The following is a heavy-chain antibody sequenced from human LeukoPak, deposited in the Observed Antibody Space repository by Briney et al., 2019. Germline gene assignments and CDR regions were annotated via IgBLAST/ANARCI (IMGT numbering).Heavy chain of an antibody. CDR3: ARTGGYNWNVRDAFDI. CDR2: INPSGGST. Sequence: ASVKVSCKASGYTFTSYYMHWVRQAPGQGLEWMGIINPSGGSTSYAQKFQGRVTMTRDMSTSTVYMELSSLRSDDTAVYYCARTGGYNWNVRDAFDIWGQGTMVTVSS. D-gene: IGHD1-1*01. J-gene: IGHJ3*02. CDR1: GYTFTSYY. V-gene: IGHV1-46*01.